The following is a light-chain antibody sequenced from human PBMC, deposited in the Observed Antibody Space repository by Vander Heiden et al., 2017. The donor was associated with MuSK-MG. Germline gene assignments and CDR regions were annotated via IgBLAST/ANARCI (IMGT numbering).Light chain of an antibody. J-gene: IGLJ1*01. CDR1: SSDVGGYNY. CDR3: SSYTSSSTLYV. Sequence: QSALTQPASVSGSPGQSITISCTGTSSDVGGYNYVSWYQQHPGKAPKLMIYDVSYRPSGVSHRFSGSKSSNAASLTISGLQAEDEADYYCSSYTSSSTLYVFGTGTKVTVL. CDR2: DVS. V-gene: IGLV2-14*03.